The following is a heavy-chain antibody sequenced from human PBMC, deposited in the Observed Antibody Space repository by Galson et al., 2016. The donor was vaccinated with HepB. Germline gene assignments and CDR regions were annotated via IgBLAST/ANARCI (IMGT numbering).Heavy chain of an antibody. J-gene: IGHJ4*02. CDR3: AGLRWVRLASGFSLYFDN. V-gene: IGHV4-39*01. Sequence: SETLSLTCSVSDESFNTNTYYWGWIRQPPGKGLEWIATVYYTETTYYTSSLKSRVTISIDTSRNQFSLQLNSVTATNTSANYCAGLRWVRLASGFSLYFDNWGRGTLVTVSS. D-gene: IGHD3-22*01. CDR1: DESFNTNTYY. CDR2: VYYTETT.